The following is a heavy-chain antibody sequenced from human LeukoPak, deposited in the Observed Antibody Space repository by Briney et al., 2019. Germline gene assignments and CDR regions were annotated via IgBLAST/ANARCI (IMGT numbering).Heavy chain of an antibody. V-gene: IGHV3-30*02. CDR2: IRYDGSNK. Sequence: PGGSLRLSCAASGFTFSSYGMHWVRQAPGKGLEWVAFIRYDGSNKYYADSVKGRFTISRDNSKNTLYLQMNSLRAEDTAVYYCARVPASYYYGSGSYYPFFDYWGQGTLVTVSS. J-gene: IGHJ4*02. D-gene: IGHD3-10*01. CDR1: GFTFSSYG. CDR3: ARVPASYYYGSGSYYPFFDY.